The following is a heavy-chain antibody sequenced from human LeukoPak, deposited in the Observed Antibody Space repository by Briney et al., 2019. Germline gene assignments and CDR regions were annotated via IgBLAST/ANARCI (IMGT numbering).Heavy chain of an antibody. V-gene: IGHV3-23*01. CDR2: ISGSGGST. CDR3: AKGGLGFGELLTCRS. D-gene: IGHD3-10*01. Sequence: PGGSLRLSCAASGFTFSSYSMNWVRQAPGKGLEWVSAISGSGGSTYYADSVKGRFTISRDNSKNTLYLQMNSLRAEDTAVYYCAKGGLGFGELLTCRSWGQGTLVTVSS. J-gene: IGHJ4*02. CDR1: GFTFSSYS.